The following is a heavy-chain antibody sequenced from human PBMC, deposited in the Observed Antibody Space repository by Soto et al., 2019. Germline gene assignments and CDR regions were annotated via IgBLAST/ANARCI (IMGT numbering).Heavy chain of an antibody. V-gene: IGHV4-34*01. CDR1: VSSFIGSC. J-gene: IGHJ4*02. Sequence: TLSLLSPSHVSSFIGSCDRWIVQPPGKGLEWIGEINHSGSTNYNPYIKSRVTISVETSKNQFFLKLSSVTVGDTAVYSCYRGYRSKAAAGSLDYWGQGTLVTV. CDR2: INHSGST. CDR3: YRGYRSKAAAGSLDY. D-gene: IGHD6-13*01.